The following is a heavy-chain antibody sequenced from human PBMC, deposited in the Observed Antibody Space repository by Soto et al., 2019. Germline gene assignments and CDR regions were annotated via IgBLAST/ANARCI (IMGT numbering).Heavy chain of an antibody. CDR1: GGSISGSF. CDR3: ARGGEYVYYDFWSGYYWHY. Sequence: SETLSLTCAVYGGSISGSFWSWIRQPPGKGLEWIGEINHSGTTSYSPSLESRVTTSIDTSKNQFSLKLSSVTAADTAVYYCARGGEYVYYDFWSGYYWHYWGQGTLVTVSS. D-gene: IGHD3-3*01. V-gene: IGHV4-34*01. J-gene: IGHJ4*02. CDR2: INHSGTT.